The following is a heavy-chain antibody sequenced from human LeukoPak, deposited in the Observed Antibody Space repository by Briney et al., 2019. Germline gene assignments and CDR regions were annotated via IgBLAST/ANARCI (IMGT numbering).Heavy chain of an antibody. Sequence: ASVKVSCKASGYTFTSYGISWVRQAPGQGLEWMGWISAYNGNTNYAQKLQGRVTMTTDTSTSTAHMELRSLRSDDTAVYYCARIGAVVVVAAHFDYWGQGTLVTVSS. CDR1: GYTFTSYG. V-gene: IGHV1-18*01. CDR2: ISAYNGNT. CDR3: ARIGAVVVVAAHFDY. J-gene: IGHJ4*02. D-gene: IGHD2-15*01.